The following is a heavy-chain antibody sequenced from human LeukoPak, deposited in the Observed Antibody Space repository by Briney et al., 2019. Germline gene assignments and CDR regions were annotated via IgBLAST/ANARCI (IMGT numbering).Heavy chain of an antibody. CDR2: ISNGGSI. D-gene: IGHD5-18*01. CDR3: ARDFSYGSGFDY. Sequence: GGSLRLSCAASGFSISSYALQWVRQAPGKGLQYVSGISNGGSIDYENYVKCRFTISRDNSKNTLYLQMASLRPEDMAVYYCARDFSYGSGFDYWGQGILVTVSS. J-gene: IGHJ4*02. CDR1: GFSISSYA. V-gene: IGHV3-64*01.